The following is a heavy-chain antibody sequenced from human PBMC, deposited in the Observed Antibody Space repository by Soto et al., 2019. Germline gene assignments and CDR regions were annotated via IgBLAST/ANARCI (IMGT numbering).Heavy chain of an antibody. CDR3: STRQGGSYNWFDP. CDR2: LYYSGNT. Sequence: PSETLSLTCTVSGGPISRSSYSWAWIRQPPGKGLEWIGTLYYSGNTYYNPSLKSRVTISVDTSKNQFSLKLSSVTAADPAVYYCSTRQGGSYNWFDPWGQGTLVTASS. J-gene: IGHJ5*02. V-gene: IGHV4-39*01. D-gene: IGHD2-15*01. CDR1: GGPISRSSYS.